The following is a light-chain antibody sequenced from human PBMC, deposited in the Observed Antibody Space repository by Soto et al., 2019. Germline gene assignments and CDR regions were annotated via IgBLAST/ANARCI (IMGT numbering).Light chain of an antibody. V-gene: IGKV3-15*01. Sequence: EIVMTQSPATLSGSPGERATLSCRASQSVSSNLAWYQQKPGQAPRLLIYGASTRATGIPARFSGSGSGTEFTLTISSLQSEDFAVYYCQQYNNWPRGLTFGGGTKVEIK. CDR2: GAS. CDR3: QQYNNWPRGLT. CDR1: QSVSSN. J-gene: IGKJ4*01.